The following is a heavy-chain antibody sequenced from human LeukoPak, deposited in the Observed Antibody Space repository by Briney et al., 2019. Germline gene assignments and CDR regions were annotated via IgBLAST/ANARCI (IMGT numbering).Heavy chain of an antibody. D-gene: IGHD6-13*01. V-gene: IGHV3-21*01. CDR1: GLSFSRFS. Sequence: GGSLRLSCAVSGLSFSRFSMILVRQAPGKGLEWVSSITGRSSYIYYADSVKGRFTFSRDNAKNSLYLQMNNLRVEDTAVYYCARAAAAGTALDYWGQGTLVTVSS. CDR2: ITGRSSYI. CDR3: ARAAAAGTALDY. J-gene: IGHJ4*02.